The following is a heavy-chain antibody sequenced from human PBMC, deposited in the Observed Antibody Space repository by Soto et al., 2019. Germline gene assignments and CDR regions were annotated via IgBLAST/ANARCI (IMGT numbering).Heavy chain of an antibody. J-gene: IGHJ4*02. CDR3: ARVGRYYDSSGYYPPTFDY. D-gene: IGHD3-22*01. V-gene: IGHV1-18*01. CDR2: ISAYNGNT. CDR1: GYTFTSYG. Sequence: GASVKVSCKASGYTFTSYGISWVRQAPGQGLEWMGWISAYNGNTNYAQKLQGRVTMTTDTSTSTAYMELRSLRSDDTAVYYCARVGRYYDSSGYYPPTFDYWGQGTLVTVSS.